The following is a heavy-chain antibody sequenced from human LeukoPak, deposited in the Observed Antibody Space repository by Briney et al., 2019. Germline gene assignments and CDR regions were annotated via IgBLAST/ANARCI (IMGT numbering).Heavy chain of an antibody. CDR1: GGSLSSSSYY. V-gene: IGHV4-39*07. J-gene: IGHJ4*02. CDR2: IYYSGST. D-gene: IGHD2-15*01. CDR3: ARDRPKYCSGGSCYSGIDY. Sequence: PSETLSLTCTVSGGSLSSSSYYWGWVRQPPGKGLEWIGSIYYSGSTYYNPSLKSRVTISVDTSKNQFSLKLSSVTAADTAVYYCARDRPKYCSGGSCYSGIDYWGQGTLVTVSS.